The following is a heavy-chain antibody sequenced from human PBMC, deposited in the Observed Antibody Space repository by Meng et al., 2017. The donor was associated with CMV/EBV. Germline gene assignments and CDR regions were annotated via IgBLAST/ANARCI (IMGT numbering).Heavy chain of an antibody. J-gene: IGHJ4*02. CDR1: GFIFSNYW. V-gene: IGHV3-74*01. CDR2: INEDGSAT. D-gene: IGHD2-15*01. CDR3: VKSFYKPLLPGH. Sequence: GGPLRLSCATSGFIFSNYWIHWVRQAPGKGLNWVARINEDGSATTYADSVRGRFFVSRDNAKNTADLQMNTVSAEDTAVYYCVKSFYKPLLPGHWGQGIMVTVSS.